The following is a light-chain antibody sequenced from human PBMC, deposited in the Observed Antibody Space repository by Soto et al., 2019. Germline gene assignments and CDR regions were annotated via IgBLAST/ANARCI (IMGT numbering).Light chain of an antibody. Sequence: EIVLTQSPGTLSLSPGERATLSCRASQSVSSSQLVWYQQKTGQAPRLLIYGVSSRATGIPDRFSGSGSGTDFTLTISRLEPEDFAVYYCQQYGSSPLITFGQGTRLEIK. CDR2: GVS. CDR1: QSVSSSQ. V-gene: IGKV3-20*01. J-gene: IGKJ5*01. CDR3: QQYGSSPLIT.